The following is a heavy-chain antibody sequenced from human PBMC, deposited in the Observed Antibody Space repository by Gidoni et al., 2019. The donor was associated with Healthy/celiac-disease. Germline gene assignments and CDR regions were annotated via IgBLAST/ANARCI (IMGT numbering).Heavy chain of an antibody. CDR3: ARDCSSTSCSTYGMDV. D-gene: IGHD2-2*01. J-gene: IGHJ6*02. CDR1: GFPFSSYG. CDR2: IWYDGSNK. V-gene: IGHV3-33*01. Sequence: QVQLVESGGGVVQPGRSLRPSCAASGFPFSSYGMHWARQAPGKGLEWVAVIWYDGSNKYYADSVKGRFTISRDNSKNTLYLQMNSLRAEDTAVYYCARDCSSTSCSTYGMDVWGQGTTVTVSS.